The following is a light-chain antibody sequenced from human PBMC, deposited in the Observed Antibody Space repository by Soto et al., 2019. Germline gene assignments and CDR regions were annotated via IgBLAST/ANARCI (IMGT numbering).Light chain of an antibody. CDR2: EVS. Sequence: QSALTQPPSASGSPGQSITISCTGTRSDVGGYKYVSWYQQHPGKAPKLMIYEVSKRPSGVPDRFSGSKSGNTASLTVSGLQAEDEADYYCSSYAGSNNVVFGGRTKLTVL. J-gene: IGLJ2*01. CDR1: RSDVGGYKY. CDR3: SSYAGSNNVV. V-gene: IGLV2-8*01.